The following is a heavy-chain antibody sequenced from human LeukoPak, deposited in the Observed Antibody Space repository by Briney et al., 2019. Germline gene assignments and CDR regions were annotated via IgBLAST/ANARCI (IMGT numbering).Heavy chain of an antibody. Sequence: ASVKVSCKASGYTFTSYDINWVRQATGQGLEWMGWMNPNSGNTGYAQKFQGRVTMTRNTSISTAYMELSSLRSEDTAVYYCARVGWQWLAPDYWGQGTLVTVSS. CDR2: MNPNSGNT. D-gene: IGHD6-19*01. J-gene: IGHJ4*02. CDR1: GYTFTSYD. CDR3: ARVGWQWLAPDY. V-gene: IGHV1-8*01.